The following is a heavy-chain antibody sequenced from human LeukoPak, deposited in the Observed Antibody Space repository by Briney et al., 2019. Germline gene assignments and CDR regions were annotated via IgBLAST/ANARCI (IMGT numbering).Heavy chain of an antibody. J-gene: IGHJ4*02. D-gene: IGHD3-10*01. CDR2: IYYSGST. Sequence: SETLSLTCTVPGGSISSYYWSWIRQPPGKGLEWIGYIYYSGSTNYNPSLKSRVTISVDTSKNQFSLKLSSVAAADTAVYYCARGSNYGSGSYYLDYWGQGTLVTVSS. CDR3: ARGSNYGSGSYYLDY. V-gene: IGHV4-59*01. CDR1: GGSISSYY.